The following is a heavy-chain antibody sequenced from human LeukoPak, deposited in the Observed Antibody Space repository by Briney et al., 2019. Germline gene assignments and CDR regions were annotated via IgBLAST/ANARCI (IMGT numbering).Heavy chain of an antibody. CDR3: ARGSFWALDY. J-gene: IGHJ4*02. D-gene: IGHD7-27*01. CDR1: GFTFSSYE. CDR2: IGSSGGTI. Sequence: GALRPSCAASGFTFSSYEMYWVRQTPGKGLEWVSYIGSSGGTIYYADSVKGRFTISRDNAKNSLYLQMNSLRAEDTAVYYCARGSFWALDYWGQGTLVTVSS. V-gene: IGHV3-48*03.